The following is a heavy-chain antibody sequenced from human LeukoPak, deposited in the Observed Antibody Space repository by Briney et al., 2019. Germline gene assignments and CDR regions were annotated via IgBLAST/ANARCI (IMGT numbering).Heavy chain of an antibody. J-gene: IGHJ6*02. CDR1: GYTFTSYY. V-gene: IGHV1-46*01. Sequence: ASVKVSCKASGYTFTSYYMHWVRQAPGQGLEWMGIINPSGGSTSYAQKFQGRVTVTRDTSTSTVYMELSSLRSEDTAVYYCAREEVVTATTYYYGMDVWGQGTTVTVSS. D-gene: IGHD2-21*02. CDR3: AREEVVTATTYYYGMDV. CDR2: INPSGGST.